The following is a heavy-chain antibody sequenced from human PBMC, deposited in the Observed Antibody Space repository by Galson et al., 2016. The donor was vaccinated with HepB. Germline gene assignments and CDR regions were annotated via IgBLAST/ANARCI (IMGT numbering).Heavy chain of an antibody. CDR2: IHSDGSTT. Sequence: SLRLSCAASGFTFINYAMSWVRQAPGKGLEWVSRIHSDGSTTSYADSVKGRFTTSRDNAKNTLYLQMNSLRAEDTAVYYCARPGYCSGSSCYVPFDIWGQGTMATVSS. CDR1: GFTFINYA. J-gene: IGHJ3*02. V-gene: IGHV3-74*01. D-gene: IGHD2-15*01. CDR3: ARPGYCSGSSCYVPFDI.